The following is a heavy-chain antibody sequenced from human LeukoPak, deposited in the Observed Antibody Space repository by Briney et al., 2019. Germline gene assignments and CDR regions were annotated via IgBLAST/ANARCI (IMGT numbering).Heavy chain of an antibody. J-gene: IGHJ4*02. CDR3: ASGATYCSSTSCSLRDYFDY. CDR1: GYTFTSYG. CDR2: ISPYNGNT. Sequence: ASVKVSCKASGYTFTSYGISWVRQAPGQGLEWMGWISPYNGNTNYAQKFQGRVTLTTDTSTSTAYMELRSLRSDDTAVYYCASGATYCSSTSCSLRDYFDYWGQGTLVTVSS. D-gene: IGHD2-2*01. V-gene: IGHV1-18*01.